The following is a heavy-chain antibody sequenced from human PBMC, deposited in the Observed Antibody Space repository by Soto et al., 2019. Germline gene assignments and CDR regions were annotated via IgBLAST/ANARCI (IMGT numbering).Heavy chain of an antibody. CDR1: GFTFSNAW. J-gene: IGHJ4*02. CDR3: TTDPGYSGYDYPVPLDY. CDR2: IKSKTDGGTT. D-gene: IGHD5-12*01. Sequence: GGSLRLSCAASGFTFSNAWMSWVRQAPGKGLEWVGRIKSKTDGGTTDYAAPVKGRFTISRDDSKNTLYLQMNSLKTEDTAVYYCTTDPGYSGYDYPVPLDYWGQGTLVTGSS. V-gene: IGHV3-15*01.